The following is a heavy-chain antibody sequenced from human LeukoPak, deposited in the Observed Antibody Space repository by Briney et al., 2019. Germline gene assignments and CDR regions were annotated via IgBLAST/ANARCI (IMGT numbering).Heavy chain of an antibody. Sequence: SETLSLTCTVSGGSISSGSYYWSWIRQPAGKGLEWIGRIYTSGSTNYNPSLKSRVTISVDTSKNQFSLKLSSVTAADTAVYYCARNDHYDYSNYFDYWGQGTLVTVSS. D-gene: IGHD4-11*01. J-gene: IGHJ4*02. CDR1: GGSISSGSYY. CDR2: IYTSGST. CDR3: ARNDHYDYSNYFDY. V-gene: IGHV4-61*02.